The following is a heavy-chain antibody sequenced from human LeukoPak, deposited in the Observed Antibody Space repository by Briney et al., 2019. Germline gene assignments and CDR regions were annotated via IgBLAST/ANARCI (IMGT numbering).Heavy chain of an antibody. CDR3: ARGLMDGGSWYSDY. CDR1: GGSFSGYY. V-gene: IGHV4-34*01. CDR2: INHSGST. D-gene: IGHD6-13*01. Sequence: SETLSLTCAVYGGSFSGYYWSWIRQPPGKGLEWIGEINHSGSTNYNPSLKSRVTISVDTSKNQFSLKLSSVTAADTAVYYCARGLMDGGSWYSDYWGQGTLVTVSS. J-gene: IGHJ4*02.